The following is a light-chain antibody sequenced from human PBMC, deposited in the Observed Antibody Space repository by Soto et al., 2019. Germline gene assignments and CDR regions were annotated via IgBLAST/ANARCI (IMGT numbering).Light chain of an antibody. Sequence: EIVMTQSPATLSVSPGERATLSCRASQSINNNLAWYQQKRGQGPRLLIYGASSRATGTPARFSGSGSGTGLPLTISSLQSEHFAIYYCQQYNDWPLTFGGGTKVEIK. CDR1: QSINNN. CDR2: GAS. V-gene: IGKV3-15*01. CDR3: QQYNDWPLT. J-gene: IGKJ4*01.